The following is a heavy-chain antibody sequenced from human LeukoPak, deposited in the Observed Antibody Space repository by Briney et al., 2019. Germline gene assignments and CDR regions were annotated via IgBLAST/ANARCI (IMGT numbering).Heavy chain of an antibody. CDR3: AKVSSTSAFDY. CDR1: GFTISFSTYG. CDR2: ISGSGGST. Sequence: PGGSLRLSCAASGFTISFSTYGMSWVRQAPGKGLEWVSAISGSGGSTYYADSVKGRFTISRDNSKNTLYLQMNSLRAEDTAVNYCAKVSSTSAFDYWGQGTLVTVSS. D-gene: IGHD2-2*01. V-gene: IGHV3-23*01. J-gene: IGHJ4*02.